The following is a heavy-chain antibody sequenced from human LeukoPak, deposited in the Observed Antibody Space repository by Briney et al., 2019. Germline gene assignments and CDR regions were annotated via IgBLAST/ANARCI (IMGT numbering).Heavy chain of an antibody. CDR2: ISSSSYI. J-gene: IGHJ3*02. Sequence: PGGSLRLSCAASGFTFSSFSMNWVRQAPGKGLEWVSSISSSSYIYYADSVKGRFTISRDNAKNSLYLQMNSLRAEDTAVYYCARLYSGSSDAFDIWGQGTMVTVSS. D-gene: IGHD1-26*01. CDR3: ARLYSGSSDAFDI. CDR1: GFTFSSFS. V-gene: IGHV3-21*01.